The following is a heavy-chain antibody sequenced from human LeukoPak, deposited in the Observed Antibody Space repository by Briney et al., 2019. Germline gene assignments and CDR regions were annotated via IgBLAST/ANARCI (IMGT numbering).Heavy chain of an antibody. J-gene: IGHJ4*02. CDR3: ARAAVGGLFDY. CDR2: IYRSGST. D-gene: IGHD3-16*01. V-gene: IGHV4-30-2*01. CDR1: GGSISSGGYS. Sequence: SQTLSLTCAVSGGSISSGGYSWSWIRQPPGKGLEWIGYIYRSGSTYYNPSLKSRVTISVDRSKNQFSLKLSSVTAADTAVYYCARAAVGGLFDYWGQGTLVTVSS.